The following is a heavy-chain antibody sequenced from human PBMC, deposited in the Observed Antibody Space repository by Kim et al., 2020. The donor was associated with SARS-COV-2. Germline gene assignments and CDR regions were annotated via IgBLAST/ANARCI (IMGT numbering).Heavy chain of an antibody. D-gene: IGHD5-12*01. Sequence: SVKVSCKASGGTFSSYAISWVRQAPGQGLEWMGRIIPILGIANYAQKFQGRVTITADKSTSTAYMELSSLRSEDTAVYYCARDGGKYSGYDYCVYWGQGTLVTVSS. J-gene: IGHJ4*02. CDR3: ARDGGKYSGYDYCVY. V-gene: IGHV1-69*04. CDR1: GGTFSSYA. CDR2: IIPILGIA.